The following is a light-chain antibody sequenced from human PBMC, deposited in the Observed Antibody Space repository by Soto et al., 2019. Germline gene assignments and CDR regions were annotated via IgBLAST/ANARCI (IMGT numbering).Light chain of an antibody. Sequence: EIVLTQSPGTLSLSPGERATLSCRASQSVSSSYLAWYQQKPGQAPRLLIYGASSRATGIPDRFSGSGSGTDFTLTISRLEPEDFAVYYCQQYGSSPPLTFRPGTKVDIK. CDR1: QSVSSSY. CDR3: QQYGSSPPLT. CDR2: GAS. V-gene: IGKV3-20*01. J-gene: IGKJ3*01.